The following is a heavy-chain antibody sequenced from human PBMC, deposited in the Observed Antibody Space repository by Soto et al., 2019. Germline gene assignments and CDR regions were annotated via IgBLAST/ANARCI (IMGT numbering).Heavy chain of an antibody. Sequence: QVQLQESGPGLVKPSETLSLTCTVSGGSISSYYWSWIRQPAGKGLEWIGRIYTSGSTNYNPSLKNRVTMSVDTSENRFSLKLSSVTAADAAVYYCAIGVDTAIALSLENAFDIWGQGTMVTVSS. D-gene: IGHD5-18*01. CDR2: IYTSGST. CDR3: AIGVDTAIALSLENAFDI. V-gene: IGHV4-4*07. J-gene: IGHJ3*02. CDR1: GGSISSYY.